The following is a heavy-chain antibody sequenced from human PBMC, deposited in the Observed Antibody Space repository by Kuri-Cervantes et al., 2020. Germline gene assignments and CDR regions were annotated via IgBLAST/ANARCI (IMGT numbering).Heavy chain of an antibody. CDR2: INHSGST. Sequence: SETLSLTCAVYGGSFSGYYWSWIRQPPGKGLEWIGEINHSGSTNYNPSLKSRVTISVDTSKNQFSLKLSPVTAADTAVYYCARNRVTYYDFWSAENWFDPWGQGTLVTVSS. CDR3: ARNRVTYYDFWSAENWFDP. CDR1: GGSFSGYY. D-gene: IGHD3-3*01. V-gene: IGHV4-34*01. J-gene: IGHJ5*02.